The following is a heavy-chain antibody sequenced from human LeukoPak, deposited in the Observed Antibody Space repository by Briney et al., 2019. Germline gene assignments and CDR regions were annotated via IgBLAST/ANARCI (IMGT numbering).Heavy chain of an antibody. J-gene: IGHJ4*02. Sequence: QTGGSLRLSCAASGFTFSSYVMSWVRQAPGKGLEWVSAISGSGGTTYYADSVKGRFTISRDNSKNTLTLQMNSLRAEDTAVYYCAREPGLTAYLFFDYWGQGTLVTVSS. CDR2: ISGSGGTT. CDR1: GFTFSSYV. V-gene: IGHV3-23*01. D-gene: IGHD3-9*01. CDR3: AREPGLTAYLFFDY.